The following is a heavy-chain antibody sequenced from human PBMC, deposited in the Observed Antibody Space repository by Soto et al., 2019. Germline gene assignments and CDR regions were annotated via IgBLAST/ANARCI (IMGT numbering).Heavy chain of an antibody. CDR1: GFTFSHYS. V-gene: IGHV3-30-3*01. CDR2: MSNDGGNI. Sequence: QVQLVESGGGVVQPGRSLRLSCAASGFTFSHYSMHWVRQAPGKGLKWVALMSNDGGNIQTADSVKGRFTISRDNSEDTLYLQMNSLRIEDTAVYYCARGIGSGAYLVDYWGQGTPVTVSS. CDR3: ARGIGSGAYLVDY. D-gene: IGHD3-10*01. J-gene: IGHJ4*02.